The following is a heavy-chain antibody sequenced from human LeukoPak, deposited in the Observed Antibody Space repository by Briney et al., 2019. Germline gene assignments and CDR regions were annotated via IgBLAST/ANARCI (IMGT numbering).Heavy chain of an antibody. CDR1: GFSFSTFG. Sequence: GRSLRLSCAASGFSFSTFGMHWVRQAPGKGLEWVALIWYDGSNKYYADSVKGRFTISRDNSKNTLYLQMNSLRAEDTAVYYCARHFGATSNFDYWGQGTLVTVSS. CDR3: ARHFGATSNFDY. V-gene: IGHV3-33*01. CDR2: IWYDGSNK. J-gene: IGHJ4*02. D-gene: IGHD1-26*01.